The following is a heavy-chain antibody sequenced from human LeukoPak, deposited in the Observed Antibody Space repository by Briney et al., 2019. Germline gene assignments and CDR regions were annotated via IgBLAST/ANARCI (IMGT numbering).Heavy chain of an antibody. CDR1: GGSISSYY. D-gene: IGHD3-10*01. CDR2: IYYSGST. Sequence: SETLSLTCTVSGGSISSYYWSWIRQPPGKGLEWIGYIYYSGSTNYNPSLKSRVTISVDTSKNQFSLKLSSVTAADTAVYYCARGEGSGSYYLYYYYYMDVWGKGTTVTISS. CDR3: ARGEGSGSYYLYYYYYMDV. J-gene: IGHJ6*03. V-gene: IGHV4-59*01.